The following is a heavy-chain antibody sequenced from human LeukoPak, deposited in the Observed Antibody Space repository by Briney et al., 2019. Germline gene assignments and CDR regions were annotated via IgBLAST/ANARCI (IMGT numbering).Heavy chain of an antibody. J-gene: IGHJ2*01. CDR1: GLTFSDYY. CDR3: ARGTYCGGDCPSPTNWYFDL. V-gene: IGHV3-11*06. CDR2: ISSSSSYT. Sequence: GGSLRLSCAASGLTFSDYYMSWIRQAPGKGLEWVSYISSSSSYTNYADSVKGRFTISRDNAKNSLYLQMNSLRAEDTAVYYCARGTYCGGDCPSPTNWYFDLWGRGTLVTVSS. D-gene: IGHD2-21*02.